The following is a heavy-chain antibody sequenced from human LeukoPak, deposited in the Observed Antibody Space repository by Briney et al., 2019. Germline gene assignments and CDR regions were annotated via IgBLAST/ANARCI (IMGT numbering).Heavy chain of an antibody. CDR2: IYYSGST. CDR1: GGSLSSYY. V-gene: IGHV4-59*01. CDR3: ARQDSSGYYPIDY. Sequence: PSEALSLTCTVSGGSLSSYYWSWIRQPPGKGLEWIGYIYYSGSTNYNPSLKSRVTISVDTSKNQFSLKLSSVTAADTAVYYCARQDSSGYYPIDYWGQGTLVTVSS. D-gene: IGHD3-22*01. J-gene: IGHJ4*02.